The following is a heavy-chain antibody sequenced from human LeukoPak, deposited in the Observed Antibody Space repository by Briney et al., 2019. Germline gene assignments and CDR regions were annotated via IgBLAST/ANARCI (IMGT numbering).Heavy chain of an antibody. D-gene: IGHD1-1*01. Sequence: GGSLRLSCAASGFTFTSYWMTWVRQAPGKGLEWVANIKKDGSEKYYVDSVKGRFTISRDNAKNSLYLQMNSLRAEDTAVYYCARPKGAGTTSDIWGQGTMVTVSS. V-gene: IGHV3-7*03. J-gene: IGHJ3*02. CDR1: GFTFTSYW. CDR2: IKKDGSEK. CDR3: ARPKGAGTTSDI.